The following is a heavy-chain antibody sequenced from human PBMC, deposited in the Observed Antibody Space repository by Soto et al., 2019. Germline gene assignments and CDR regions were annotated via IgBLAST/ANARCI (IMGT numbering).Heavy chain of an antibody. D-gene: IGHD3-22*01. CDR3: ARRRAGSGYYFDH. CDR2: VSVDGSLE. V-gene: IGHV3-30-3*01. J-gene: IGHJ4*02. Sequence: QVQLVESGGGVVQPGGSLRLSCVASGFTFSTYAIHWVRQAPGKGLEWVALVSVDGSLEYYADSVKGGSTVSRDNSKSTLYFQMTSLRPDDTAFYYCARRRAGSGYYFDHWGQGTLVTVSS. CDR1: GFTFSTYA.